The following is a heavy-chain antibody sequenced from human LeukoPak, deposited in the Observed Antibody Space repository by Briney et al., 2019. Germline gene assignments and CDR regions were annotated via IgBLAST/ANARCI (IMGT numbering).Heavy chain of an antibody. V-gene: IGHV3-23*01. CDR2: ISGSGGST. J-gene: IGHJ5*02. Sequence: GGSLRLSCAASGFTFSSYAMRWVRQAPGKGLEWVSGISGSGGSTYNAASVKGRFTISRDNSKNTLYLQMNSLRAEDTAVYYCAKGAATQGNWFDPWGKGTLVTVSS. D-gene: IGHD1-26*01. CDR3: AKGAATQGNWFDP. CDR1: GFTFSSYA.